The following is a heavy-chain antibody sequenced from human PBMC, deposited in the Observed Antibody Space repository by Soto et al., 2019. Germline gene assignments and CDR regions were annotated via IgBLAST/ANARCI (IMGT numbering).Heavy chain of an antibody. J-gene: IGHJ5*02. CDR1: GFTFRSFT. Sequence: GGSLRLSCAASGFTFRSFTINWVRQAPGKGLEWVSTIGSNSAYIYYTDALRGRFTISRDNAKNSLHLQMNSLRAEDTAVYYCTRDASRDSSARGWFDPWGPGTLVTVSS. CDR2: IGSNSAYI. CDR3: TRDASRDSSARGWFDP. V-gene: IGHV3-21*01. D-gene: IGHD6-13*01.